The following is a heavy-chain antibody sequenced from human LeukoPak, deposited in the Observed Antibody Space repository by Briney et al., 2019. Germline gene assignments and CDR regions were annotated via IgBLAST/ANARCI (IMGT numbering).Heavy chain of an antibody. V-gene: IGHV4-31*03. Sequence: SETLSLTCTVSGGSISSGGYYWNWIRQHPGKGLEWIGYIYYSGSTYYNPSLKSRVTISVDTSKNQFSLKLSSVTAADTAVYYCARVIDTATFDAFDIWGQGTMVTVSS. J-gene: IGHJ3*02. CDR3: ARVIDTATFDAFDI. D-gene: IGHD5-18*01. CDR1: GGSISSGGYY. CDR2: IYYSGST.